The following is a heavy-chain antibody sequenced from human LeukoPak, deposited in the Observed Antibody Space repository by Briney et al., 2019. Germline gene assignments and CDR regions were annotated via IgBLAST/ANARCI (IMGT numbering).Heavy chain of an antibody. J-gene: IGHJ4*02. CDR1: GGSFSGYY. CDR2: INHSGST. D-gene: IGHD6-13*01. CDR3: ARGRLRIAAALYY. V-gene: IGHV4-34*01. Sequence: SETLSLTCAVYGGSFSGYYWSWIRQPPGKGLEWIGEINHSGSTNYNPSLKSRVTILVDTSKNQFSLKLSSVTAADTAVYYCARGRLRIAAALYYWGQGTLVTVSS.